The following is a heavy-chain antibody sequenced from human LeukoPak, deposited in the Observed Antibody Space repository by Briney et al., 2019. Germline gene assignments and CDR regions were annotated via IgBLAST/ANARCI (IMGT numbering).Heavy chain of an antibody. CDR2: ISYDGSNK. D-gene: IGHD3-16*02. V-gene: IGHV3-30-3*01. J-gene: IGHJ6*02. CDR1: GFTFSSYA. CDR3: ARVITFGGVIVKKNSQTSSYYYYGMDV. Sequence: PGRSLRLSCAASGFTFSSYAMHWVRQAPGKGLEWVAVISYDGSNKYYADSVKGRFTISRDNSKNTLYLQMNSLRSEDTAVYYCARVITFGGVIVKKNSQTSSYYYYGMDVWGQGTTVTVSS.